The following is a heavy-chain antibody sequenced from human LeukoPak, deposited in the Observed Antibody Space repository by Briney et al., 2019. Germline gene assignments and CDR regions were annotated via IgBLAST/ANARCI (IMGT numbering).Heavy chain of an antibody. Sequence: SETLSLTCAVYGGSFSGYYWSWIRQPPGKGLEWIGEINHSGSTNYNPSLKSRVTISVDTSKNQFSLKLSSVTAADTDVYYCARRIRRWLQLPGAFDYWGQGTLVTVSS. V-gene: IGHV4-34*01. CDR3: ARRIRRWLQLPGAFDY. CDR1: GGSFSGYY. J-gene: IGHJ4*02. CDR2: INHSGST. D-gene: IGHD5-24*01.